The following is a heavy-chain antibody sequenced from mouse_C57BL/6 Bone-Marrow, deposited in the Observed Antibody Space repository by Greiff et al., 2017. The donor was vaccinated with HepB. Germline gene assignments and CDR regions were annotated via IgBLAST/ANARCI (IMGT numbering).Heavy chain of an antibody. Sequence: VQLQQSGAELARPGASVKLSCKASGYTFTSYGISWVKQRTGQGLEWIGEIYPRSGNTYYNEKFKGKATLTADKSSSTAYMELRSLTSEDSAVYFCARGSYYGFYFDYWGQGTTLTVSS. CDR2: IYPRSGNT. D-gene: IGHD1-1*01. V-gene: IGHV1-81*01. CDR1: GYTFTSYG. J-gene: IGHJ2*01. CDR3: ARGSYYGFYFDY.